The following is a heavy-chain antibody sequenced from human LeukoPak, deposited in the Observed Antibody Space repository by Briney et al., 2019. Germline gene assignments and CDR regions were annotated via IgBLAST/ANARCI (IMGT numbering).Heavy chain of an antibody. V-gene: IGHV4-38-2*02. Sequence: PSETLSLTCTVSGYSSSSGYYWGWIRQSPGKGLEWIGSIYHSGSTYYNPSLTSRVTISVDTSENQFSLKLSSVTAADTAVYYCARGWVATDDAFDIWGQGTMVTVSS. CDR1: GYSSSSGYY. CDR3: ARGWVATDDAFDI. J-gene: IGHJ3*02. CDR2: IYHSGST. D-gene: IGHD1-26*01.